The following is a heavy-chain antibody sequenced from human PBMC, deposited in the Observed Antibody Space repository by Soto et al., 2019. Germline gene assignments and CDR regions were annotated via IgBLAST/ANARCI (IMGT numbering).Heavy chain of an antibody. V-gene: IGHV1-46*01. CDR1: GYTFTSYH. J-gene: IGHJ4*02. D-gene: IGHD3-16*02. Sequence: QVQLVQSGAEVKKPGASVKVSCKASGYTFTSYHMHWVRQAPGQGLEWMGILNPSGGSTIYAQKFQGRVTMTRDTSTSTVYMELISLRSEDTAVYYCARGPESYYDYIWGNYRFDYWGQGTLVTVSS. CDR3: ARGPESYYDYIWGNYRFDY. CDR2: LNPSGGST.